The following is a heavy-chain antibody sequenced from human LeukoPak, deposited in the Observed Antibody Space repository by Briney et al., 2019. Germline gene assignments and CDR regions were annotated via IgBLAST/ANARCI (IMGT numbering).Heavy chain of an antibody. V-gene: IGHV3-30*18. D-gene: IGHD6-13*01. CDR1: GFAFDDYA. Sequence: GRSLRLSCAASGFAFDDYAMHWVRQAPGKGLEWVAVISYDGSNKYYADSVKGRFTISRDNSKNTLYLQMNSLRAEDTAVYYCAKDSLAAAGKFDYWGQGTLVTVSS. CDR3: AKDSLAAAGKFDY. J-gene: IGHJ4*02. CDR2: ISYDGSNK.